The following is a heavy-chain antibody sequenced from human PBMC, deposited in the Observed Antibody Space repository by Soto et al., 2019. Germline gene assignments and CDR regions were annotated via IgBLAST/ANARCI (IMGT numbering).Heavy chain of an antibody. J-gene: IGHJ4*02. V-gene: IGHV3-23*01. D-gene: IGHD3-3*01. CDR1: GFSFSSFA. CDR3: AKDPNYDFWSGFSAVYFDY. Sequence: DVHLLQSGGGLVQPGGSLRLSCAASGFSFSSFALSWVRQSPGKGLEWVAAVSGRRGDTYYANSVKGRFTISRDNSQNTLFLQMNSLRAEDSAIYYCAKDPNYDFWSGFSAVYFDYWGQGTLVTVSS. CDR2: VSGRRGDT.